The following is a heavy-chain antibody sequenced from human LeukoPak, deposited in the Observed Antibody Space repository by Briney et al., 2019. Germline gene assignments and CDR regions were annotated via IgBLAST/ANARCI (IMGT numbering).Heavy chain of an antibody. CDR2: ISYDGSNK. Sequence: GGSLRLSCAASGFTFSSYAMHCVRQAPGKGLEWVAVISYDGSNKYYADSVKGRFTISRDNSKNTLYLQMNSLRAEDTAVYYCARDGVPAAPADYYYYMDVWGKGTTVTVSS. V-gene: IGHV3-30*04. CDR1: GFTFSSYA. CDR3: ARDGVPAAPADYYYYMDV. J-gene: IGHJ6*03. D-gene: IGHD2-2*01.